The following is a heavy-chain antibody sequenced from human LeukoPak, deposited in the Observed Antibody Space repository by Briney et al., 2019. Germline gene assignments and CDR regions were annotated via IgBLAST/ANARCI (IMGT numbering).Heavy chain of an antibody. CDR2: IKQDGSEK. CDR3: AKDLSGYCSSTSCPTAEYFQH. J-gene: IGHJ1*01. D-gene: IGHD2-2*01. V-gene: IGHV3-7*03. CDR1: GFTFSSYW. Sequence: PGGSLRLSCAASGFTFSSYWMSWVRQAPGKGLEWVANIKQDGSEKYYVDSVKGRFTISGDNAKNSLYLQMNSLRAEDTAIYYCAKDLSGYCSSTSCPTAEYFQHWGQGTLVTVSS.